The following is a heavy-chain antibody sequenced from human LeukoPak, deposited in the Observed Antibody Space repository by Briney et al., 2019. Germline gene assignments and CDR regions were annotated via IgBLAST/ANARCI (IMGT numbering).Heavy chain of an antibody. D-gene: IGHD5-24*01. CDR2: ISSSSRTI. V-gene: IGHV3-48*04. Sequence: GSLRLPCAASGFTFSSYNINWVRQAPGKGLEWVSYISSSSRTIYYADSVEGRFTMSRDNAKNTLYLQMNSLRVEDTAVYYCARVTGGYNLVDYWGQGTLVTVSS. CDR1: GFTFSSYN. J-gene: IGHJ4*02. CDR3: ARVTGGYNLVDY.